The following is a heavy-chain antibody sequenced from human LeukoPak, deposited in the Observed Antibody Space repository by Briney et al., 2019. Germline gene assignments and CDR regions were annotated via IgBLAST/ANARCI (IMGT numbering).Heavy chain of an antibody. D-gene: IGHD1-26*01. CDR3: ARDPYSGSRVGSHTWFDP. V-gene: IGHV3-73*01. CDR1: GFTFSGSA. J-gene: IGHJ5*02. CDR2: IRSKANSYAT. Sequence: GGSLRLSCAASGFTFSGSAMHWVRQASGKGLEWVGHIRSKANSYATAYAASVKGRFTISRDDSKNTAYLQMNSLKTEDTAVYYCARDPYSGSRVGSHTWFDPWGQGTLVTVSS.